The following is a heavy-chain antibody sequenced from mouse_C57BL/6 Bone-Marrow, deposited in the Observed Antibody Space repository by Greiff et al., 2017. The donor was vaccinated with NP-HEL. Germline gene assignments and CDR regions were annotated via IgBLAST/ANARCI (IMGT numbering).Heavy chain of an antibody. CDR2: ISSGGSYS. J-gene: IGHJ2*01. CDR3: ARHYYGSSYFDY. D-gene: IGHD1-1*01. V-gene: IGHV5-6*02. CDR1: GFTFSSYG. Sequence: DVMLVESGGDLVKPGGSLKLSCAASGFTFSSYGMSWVRQTPDKRLEWVATISSGGSYSYYPASVKGRFTISRDNAKNTLYLQMSSLKSEDTAVYYCARHYYGSSYFDYWGQGTTLTVSS.